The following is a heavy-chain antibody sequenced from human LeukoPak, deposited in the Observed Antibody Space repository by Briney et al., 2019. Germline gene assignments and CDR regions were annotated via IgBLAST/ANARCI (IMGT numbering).Heavy chain of an antibody. CDR3: AKEAPFDYDSSGYGD. J-gene: IGHJ4*02. D-gene: IGHD3-22*01. V-gene: IGHV3-23*01. CDR1: GFTFSSYA. CDR2: ISGIGGST. Sequence: PGGSLRLSCAASGFTFSSYAMSWVRQAPGKGLEWVSAISGIGGSTHYAASVKGRFTISRDNSKNTLYLQMNSLRAEDTAVYYCAKEAPFDYDSSGYGDWGQGTLVTVSS.